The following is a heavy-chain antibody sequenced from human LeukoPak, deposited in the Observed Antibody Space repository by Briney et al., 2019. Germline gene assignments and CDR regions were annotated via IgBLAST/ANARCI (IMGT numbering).Heavy chain of an antibody. V-gene: IGHV1-18*01. CDR3: ARAGWYELPRYAFDI. CDR1: GYTFTSYG. CDR2: ISAYNGYT. Sequence: ASVKVSCKASGYTFTSYGISWVRQAPGQGLEWMGWISAYNGYTNYAQKLQGRVTITTGTSTSTAYMELRSLRSDDTAVYYCARAGWYELPRYAFDIWGQGTMVTVSS. D-gene: IGHD6-19*01. J-gene: IGHJ3*02.